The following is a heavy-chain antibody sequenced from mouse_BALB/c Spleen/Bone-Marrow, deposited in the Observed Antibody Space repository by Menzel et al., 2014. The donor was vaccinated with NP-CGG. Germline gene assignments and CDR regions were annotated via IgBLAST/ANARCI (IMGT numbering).Heavy chain of an antibody. D-gene: IGHD2-1*01. CDR3: ARHSGGNYGYAMDY. CDR2: IWSDGST. J-gene: IGHJ4*01. V-gene: IGHV2-6-1*01. Sequence: VKVVESGPGLVAPSRSLSITCTISGFSLTSYGVHWVRRPPGKGLEWLVVIWSDGSTTYNSALKSRLSISKDNSKSQVFLKMNSLQTDDTAMYYCARHSGGNYGYAMDYWGQGTSVTVSS. CDR1: GFSLTSYG.